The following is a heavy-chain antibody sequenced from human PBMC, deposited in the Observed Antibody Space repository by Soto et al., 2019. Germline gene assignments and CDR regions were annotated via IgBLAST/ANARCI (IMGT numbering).Heavy chain of an antibody. J-gene: IGHJ4*02. CDR2: IIPIFGTA. Sequence: GASVKVSCKASGGTFSSYAISWVRQAPGQGLEWMGGIIPIFGTANYAQKFQGRVTITADESTSTAYMELSSLRSEDTAVYYCARALGGLELRSLLLRYWGQGTLVTVSS. CDR3: ARALGGLELRSLLLRY. D-gene: IGHD1-7*01. CDR1: GGTFSSYA. V-gene: IGHV1-69*13.